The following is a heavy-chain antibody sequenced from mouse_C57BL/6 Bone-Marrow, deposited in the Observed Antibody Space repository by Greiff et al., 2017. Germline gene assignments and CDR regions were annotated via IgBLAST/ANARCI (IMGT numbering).Heavy chain of an antibody. J-gene: IGHJ1*03. D-gene: IGHD1-1*01. CDR2: IYPRSGNT. CDR3: GGGVVGRYFDV. CDR1: GYTFTSYG. V-gene: IGHV1-81*01. Sequence: QVQLQQSGAELARPGASVKLSCKASGYTFTSYGISWVKQRTGQGLEWIGEIYPRSGNTYYNEKFKGKATLTADKSSSTAYMELRSLTSEDSAVDFGGGGVVGRYFDVWGTGTTVTVSS.